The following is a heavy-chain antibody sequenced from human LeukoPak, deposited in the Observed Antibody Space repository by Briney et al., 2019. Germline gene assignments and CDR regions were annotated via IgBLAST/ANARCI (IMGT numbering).Heavy chain of an antibody. D-gene: IGHD2-2*01. V-gene: IGHV4-39*01. J-gene: IGHJ6*02. CDR1: GGSISNSTYY. CDR3: VRLPYCSSTSCQQGSYGMHV. Sequence: SETLCLTCTVSGGSISNSTYYGGWIRQPPGKGLEWIGSIYYSGSTYYDPSLKSRVTISADTSKNQFSLKLSSVTAADSAVYYCVRLPYCSSTSCQQGSYGMHVWGQGTTVTVSS. CDR2: IYYSGST.